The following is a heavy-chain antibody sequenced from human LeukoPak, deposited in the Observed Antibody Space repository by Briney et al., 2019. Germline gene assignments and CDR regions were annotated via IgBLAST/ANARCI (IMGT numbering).Heavy chain of an antibody. CDR2: INPNSGGT. CDR1: GYTFTGYY. V-gene: IGHV1-2*02. D-gene: IGHD6-13*01. J-gene: IGHJ6*03. CDR3: ARDPRIAAAGTILHYYYYMDV. Sequence: ASVKVSCKASGYTFTGYYMHWVRQAPGQGLEWMGWINPNSGGTNYAQKFQGRVTMTRDTSISTAYMELSRLRSDDTAVYYCARDPRIAAAGTILHYYYYMDVWGKGTTVTVSS.